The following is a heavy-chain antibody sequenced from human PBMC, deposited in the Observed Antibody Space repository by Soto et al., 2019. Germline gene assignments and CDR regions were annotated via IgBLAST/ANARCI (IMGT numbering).Heavy chain of an antibody. J-gene: IGHJ6*02. CDR1: GGTFSSYT. V-gene: IGHV1-69*02. CDR3: ASGAYYYYGMDV. Sequence: QVQLVQSGAEVKKPGSSVKVSCKASGGTFSSYTISWVRQAPGQGLEWMGRIIPILGIANYAQKFQGRVTTTADKSTSTAYMELSSLRSEDTAVYYCASGAYYYYGMDVWGQGTTVTVSS. CDR2: IIPILGIA. D-gene: IGHD3-16*01.